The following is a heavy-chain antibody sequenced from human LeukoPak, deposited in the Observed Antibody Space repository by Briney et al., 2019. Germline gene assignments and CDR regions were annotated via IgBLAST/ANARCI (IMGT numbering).Heavy chain of an antibody. V-gene: IGHV3-7*01. Sequence: GGSLRLSCAASGFTFSSYWMSWVRQAPGKGLEWVANIKQDGSEKYYVDSVKGRFTISRDNAKNSLYLQMNSLRAEDTAVNYCARDAPSLYCSGGSCYSAKGPRDAFDIWGQGTMVTVSS. CDR3: ARDAPSLYCSGGSCYSAKGPRDAFDI. CDR2: IKQDGSEK. J-gene: IGHJ3*02. CDR1: GFTFSSYW. D-gene: IGHD2-15*01.